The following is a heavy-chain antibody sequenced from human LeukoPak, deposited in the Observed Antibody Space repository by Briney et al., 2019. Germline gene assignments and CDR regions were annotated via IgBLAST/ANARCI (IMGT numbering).Heavy chain of an antibody. J-gene: IGHJ4*02. Sequence: GGSLRLSCAASGFTFSRYAMSWVRQAPGKGLEWVSPISGSGGTTYYVDSVKGRFTISRDNSKNTLYLQMNSLRAEDTAVYYCAKEGDVYYDFWSGYQFDYWGQGTLVTVSS. CDR3: AKEGDVYYDFWSGYQFDY. CDR1: GFTFSRYA. D-gene: IGHD3-3*01. CDR2: ISGSGGTT. V-gene: IGHV3-23*01.